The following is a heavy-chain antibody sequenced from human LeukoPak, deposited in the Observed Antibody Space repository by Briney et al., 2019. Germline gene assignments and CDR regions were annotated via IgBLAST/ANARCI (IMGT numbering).Heavy chain of an antibody. Sequence: SETLSLTCTVSGYSISSGYYWGWIRQPPGKGLEWIGSIYHSGSTYYNPSLKSRVTISVDTSKNQFSLKLSSVTAADTAVYYCARAGDYGDYRFAFDIWGQGTMVTVSS. J-gene: IGHJ3*02. V-gene: IGHV4-38-2*02. CDR2: IYHSGST. CDR1: GYSISSGYY. D-gene: IGHD4-17*01. CDR3: ARAGDYGDYRFAFDI.